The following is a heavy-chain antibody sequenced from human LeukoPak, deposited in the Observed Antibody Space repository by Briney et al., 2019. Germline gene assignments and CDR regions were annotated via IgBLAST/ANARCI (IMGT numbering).Heavy chain of an antibody. V-gene: IGHV1-69*13. D-gene: IGHD3-22*01. Sequence: ASGKVSCKASGGTFSSYAISWVRQAPGQGLEWMGGIIPIFGTANYAQKFQGRVTITADESTSTAYMELSSLTSEDTAVYYCARTLYYYDSSGYPYYYYMDVWGKGTTVTISS. CDR3: ARTLYYYDSSGYPYYYYMDV. CDR1: GGTFSSYA. CDR2: IIPIFGTA. J-gene: IGHJ6*03.